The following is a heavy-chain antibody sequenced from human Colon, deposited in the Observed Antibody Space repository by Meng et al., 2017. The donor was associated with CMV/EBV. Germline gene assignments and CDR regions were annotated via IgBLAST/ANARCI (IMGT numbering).Heavy chain of an antibody. CDR1: GFTFSSYS. D-gene: IGHD3-3*01. Sequence: ETLSLTCGASGFTFSSYSMNWVRQAPGKGLEWVSSITSTSTYIYYADSVKGRFTISRDNAKNSLYLQMNSLRAEDTAVYYCARAHTIFGVVEPSDYWGQGTLVTVSS. J-gene: IGHJ4*02. CDR2: ITSTSTYI. CDR3: ARAHTIFGVVEPSDY. V-gene: IGHV3-21*01.